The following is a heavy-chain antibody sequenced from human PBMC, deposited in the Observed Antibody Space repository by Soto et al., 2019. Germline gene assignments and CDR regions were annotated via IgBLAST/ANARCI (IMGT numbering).Heavy chain of an antibody. V-gene: IGHV3-74*01. CDR3: ALVDYGSGSYYPFDY. Sequence: GGSLRLSCAASGFTFSSYWMHWVRQAPGKGLVWVSRINSDGSSTSYADSVKGRFTISRDNAKNTLYLQMNSLRAEDTAVYYCALVDYGSGSYYPFDYWGQGTLVTVSS. J-gene: IGHJ4*02. CDR1: GFTFSSYW. D-gene: IGHD3-10*01. CDR2: INSDGSST.